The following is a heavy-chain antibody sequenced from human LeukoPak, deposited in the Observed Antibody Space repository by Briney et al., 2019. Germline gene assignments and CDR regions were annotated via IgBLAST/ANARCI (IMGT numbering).Heavy chain of an antibody. J-gene: IGHJ3*02. Sequence: PSQTLSLTCTVSGGSISSGSYYWSWIRQPAGKGLEWIGRIYTSGSTNYNPSLKSRVTISVDTSKNQFSLKLSSVTAADTAVYYCARADDYGGRAPYAFDIWGQGTMVTVSS. CDR2: IYTSGST. CDR3: ARADDYGGRAPYAFDI. CDR1: GGSISSGSYY. V-gene: IGHV4-61*02. D-gene: IGHD4-23*01.